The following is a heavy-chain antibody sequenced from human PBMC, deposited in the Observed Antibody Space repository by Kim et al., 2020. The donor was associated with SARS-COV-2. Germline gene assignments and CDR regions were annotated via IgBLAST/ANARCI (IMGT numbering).Heavy chain of an antibody. D-gene: IGHD4-17*01. V-gene: IGHV3-53*05. Sequence: GGSLRLSCAASGFTVYNNHVSWVRQAPGQGLEWVSDISFDGGAYYTDSVEGRFTTSRDNAKNTVYLQLDRLRSDDTAVYYCGRAPPGYGGYDSWGQGTL. J-gene: IGHJ4*02. CDR1: GFTVYNNH. CDR2: ISFDGGA. CDR3: GRAPPGYGGYDS.